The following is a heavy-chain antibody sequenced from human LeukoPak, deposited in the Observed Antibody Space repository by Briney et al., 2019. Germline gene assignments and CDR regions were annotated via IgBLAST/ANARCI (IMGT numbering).Heavy chain of an antibody. D-gene: IGHD3-10*01. CDR1: GFTFSTYS. J-gene: IGHJ5*02. CDR2: ISGSSTYI. Sequence: GGSLRLSCAASGFTFSTYSLNWVRQAPGKGLEWVSSISGSSTYIYYADSVKGRFTISRDNAKNSLYLQMNSLRAEDTALYYCARDRMVRGRNWFDPWGQGTLVTVSS. V-gene: IGHV3-21*04. CDR3: ARDRMVRGRNWFDP.